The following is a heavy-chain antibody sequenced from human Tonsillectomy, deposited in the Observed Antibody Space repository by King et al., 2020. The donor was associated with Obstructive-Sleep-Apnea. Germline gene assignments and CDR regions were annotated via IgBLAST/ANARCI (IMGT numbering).Heavy chain of an antibody. CDR2: INWNSGSM. J-gene: IGHJ4*02. D-gene: IGHD6-19*01. V-gene: IGHV3-9*01. Sequence: VQLVESGGGLVEPGRSLRLSCAVSGFTFDDYGMHWVRQAPGKGLEWVSGINWNSGSMGYADSVKGRFIISRDNAKNSLYLQMNSLRAEDTALYYCAKSFSSGWYVPFDYWGQGTLVTVSS. CDR3: AKSFSSGWYVPFDY. CDR1: GFTFDDYG.